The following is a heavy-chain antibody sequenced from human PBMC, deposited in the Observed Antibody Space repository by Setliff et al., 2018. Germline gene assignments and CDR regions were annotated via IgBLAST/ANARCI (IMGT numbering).Heavy chain of an antibody. V-gene: IGHV1-46*01. D-gene: IGHD3-22*01. J-gene: IGHJ3*01. Sequence: ASVKVSCKASGYTFTSHYMHWVRQAPGLGLAWMGTINPSSGRTSYAQKFQGRVTMTRDTSTSTVYMDMSSLRSEDTAVYYCARDVFPYHYEGAFDLWGQGTMVTVSS. CDR3: ARDVFPYHYEGAFDL. CDR1: GYTFTSHY. CDR2: INPSSGRT.